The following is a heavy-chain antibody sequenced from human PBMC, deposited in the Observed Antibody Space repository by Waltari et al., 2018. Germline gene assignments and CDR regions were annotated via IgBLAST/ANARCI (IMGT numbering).Heavy chain of an antibody. CDR1: GGSISSSSYY. D-gene: IGHD3-10*01. CDR2: IYYSGRT. CDR3: ARHPTYYYGSGSYYNQYYFDY. J-gene: IGHJ4*02. V-gene: IGHV4-39*01. Sequence: QLQLQESGPGLVKPSETLSLTCTVSGGSISSSSYYWGWIRQPPGKGLEWIGSIYYSGRTYYNPSLKSRVTISVDTSKNQFSLKLSSVTAADTAVYYCARHPTYYYGSGSYYNQYYFDYWGQGTLVTVSS.